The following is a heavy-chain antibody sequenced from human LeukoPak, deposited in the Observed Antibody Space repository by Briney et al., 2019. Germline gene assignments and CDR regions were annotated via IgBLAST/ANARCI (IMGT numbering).Heavy chain of an antibody. CDR1: GFTFSNYG. CDR2: IWYDGSNK. J-gene: IGHJ4*02. CDR3: ARDRGYFDN. V-gene: IGHV3-33*08. Sequence: GRSLRLSCAASGFTFSNYGLHWVRQAPGKGLEWVAVIWYDGSNKDYADSVKGRSTISRDNSKNTLYLQMNSLRAEDTAMYYCARDRGYFDNWGQGTLVTVSS.